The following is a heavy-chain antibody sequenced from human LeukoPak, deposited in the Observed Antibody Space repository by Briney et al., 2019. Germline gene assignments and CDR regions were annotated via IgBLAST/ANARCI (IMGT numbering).Heavy chain of an antibody. Sequence: PGGSLRLSCAASGFTFSDYYMSWIRQAPGKGLEWVANIKQDGSEKYYMDSVKGRFTISRDNAKSSLNLQLNSLRAEDTAVYYCARRGHSSSWDIPDYWGQGTLVTVSS. CDR1: GFTFSDYY. CDR3: ARRGHSSSWDIPDY. CDR2: IKQDGSEK. J-gene: IGHJ4*02. D-gene: IGHD6-13*01. V-gene: IGHV3-7*01.